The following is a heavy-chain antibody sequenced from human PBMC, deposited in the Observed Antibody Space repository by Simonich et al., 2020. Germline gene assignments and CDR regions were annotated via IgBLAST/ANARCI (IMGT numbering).Heavy chain of an antibody. J-gene: IGHJ4*02. CDR2: SYYSGCT. CDR3: ARQRVLMVYAIDY. Sequence: QLQLQESGPGLVKPSETLSLTCTVSGGSISSRSYYWGWIRQHPGKGLEWIGSSYYSGCTYYNPSLKSRVTISVDTSKNQFSLKLSSVTAADTAVYYCARQRVLMVYAIDYWGQGTLVTVSS. V-gene: IGHV4-39*01. CDR1: GGSISSRSYY. D-gene: IGHD2-8*01.